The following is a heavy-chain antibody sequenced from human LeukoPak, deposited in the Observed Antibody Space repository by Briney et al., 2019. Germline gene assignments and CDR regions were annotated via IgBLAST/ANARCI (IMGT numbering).Heavy chain of an antibody. CDR1: GDSINTKSYY. CDR2: IYYSGNT. CDR3: ARHSYGTFDY. J-gene: IGHJ4*02. V-gene: IGHV4-39*01. D-gene: IGHD5-18*01. Sequence: ASETLPLTCTVSGDSINTKSYYWGWIRQPPGKGLEWIGSIYYSGNTYYNPSLKSRVTLSIDTSKNQFSLRLSSVTAADTAVYYCARHSYGTFDYWGQGTLVTVSS.